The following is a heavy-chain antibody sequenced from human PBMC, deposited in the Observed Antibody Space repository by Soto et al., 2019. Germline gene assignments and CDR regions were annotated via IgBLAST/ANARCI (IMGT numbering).Heavy chain of an antibody. V-gene: IGHV3-11*06. Sequence: VQLVESGGGLVQPGGSLRLSCAASGFTFSDYYMSWIRQAPGKGLEWVSYISSSSSYTNYADSVKGRFTISRDNAKNSLYLQMNSLRAEDTAVYYCARDGNAPLTTRVVDEDYYYYGMDVWGQGTTVTVSS. D-gene: IGHD4-4*01. CDR3: ARDGNAPLTTRVVDEDYYYYGMDV. J-gene: IGHJ6*02. CDR1: GFTFSDYY. CDR2: ISSSSSYT.